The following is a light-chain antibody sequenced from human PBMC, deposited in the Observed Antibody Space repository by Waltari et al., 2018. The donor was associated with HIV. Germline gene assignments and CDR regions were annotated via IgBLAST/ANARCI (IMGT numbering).Light chain of an antibody. Sequence: SYELTQPPSVSVSPQQTATIICSGTPLATKTAYWYRQKSGQAPMLVIYGDNNRPAGIPDRFSACRSGTVATLTISGAQGEDEGDYYCYSTEGDDSHRGVFGTGTTVTVL. CDR1: PLATKT. CDR2: GDN. CDR3: YSTEGDDSHRGV. J-gene: IGLJ1*01. V-gene: IGLV3-10*01.